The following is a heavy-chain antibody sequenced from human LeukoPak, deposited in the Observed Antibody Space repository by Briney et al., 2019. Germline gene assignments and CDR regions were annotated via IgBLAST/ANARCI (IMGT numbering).Heavy chain of an antibody. J-gene: IGHJ5*02. Sequence: GGSLRLSCAASGFTFDDYAMHWVRQAPGKGLEWVSGISWNSGSIGYADSVKGRFTISRDNAKNSLYLQMNSLRAEDMALYYCAKGSGYSSMGNWSDPWGQGTLVTVSS. CDR1: GFTFDDYA. CDR3: AKGSGYSSMGNWSDP. CDR2: ISWNSGSI. V-gene: IGHV3-9*03. D-gene: IGHD6-13*01.